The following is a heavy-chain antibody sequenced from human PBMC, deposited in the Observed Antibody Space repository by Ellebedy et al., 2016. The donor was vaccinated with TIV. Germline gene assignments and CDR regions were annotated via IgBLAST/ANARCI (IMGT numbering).Heavy chain of an antibody. D-gene: IGHD2-21*01. V-gene: IGHV1-18*04. J-gene: IGHJ4*02. Sequence: ASVKVSCKGSGYTFTSFGMSWLRQAPGKGLEWMGWINSHTGDTNYAQNFQDRVTMTTDTSTRTGYMELRSLRSDDTAVYYCARVIGLRDCDGATCSPPPPLDYWGQGTLVIVSS. CDR2: INSHTGDT. CDR3: ARVIGLRDCDGATCSPPPPLDY. CDR1: GYTFTSFG.